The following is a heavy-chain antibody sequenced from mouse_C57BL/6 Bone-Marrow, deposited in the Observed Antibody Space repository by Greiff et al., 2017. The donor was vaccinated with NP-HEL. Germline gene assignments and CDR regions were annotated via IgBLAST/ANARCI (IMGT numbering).Heavy chain of an antibody. CDR2: IWWDDDK. CDR3: ARIEYYGYGGYFDY. CDR1: GFSLSTFGMG. D-gene: IGHD2-2*01. J-gene: IGHJ2*01. Sequence: QVTLKESGPGILQPSQTLSLTCSFSGFSLSTFGMGVGWIRQPSGKGLEWLAHIWWDDDKYYNPALKRRLTLSKDTSKNQVFLKIANVDTADTATYYCARIEYYGYGGYFDYWGQGTTLTVSS. V-gene: IGHV8-8*01.